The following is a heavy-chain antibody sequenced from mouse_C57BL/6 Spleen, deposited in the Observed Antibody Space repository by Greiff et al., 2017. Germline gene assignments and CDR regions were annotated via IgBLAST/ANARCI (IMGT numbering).Heavy chain of an antibody. CDR3: ARERGFDY. V-gene: IGHV1-50*01. Sequence: QVQLQQPGAELVKPGASVKLSCKASGYTFTSYWMQWVKQRPGQGLEWIGELDPSDGYTNYNQKFKGKATLTVDTSSSTAYMQLSSLTSEDSAVYYGARERGFDYWGQGTTLTVSS. CDR2: LDPSDGYT. CDR1: GYTFTSYW. J-gene: IGHJ2*01.